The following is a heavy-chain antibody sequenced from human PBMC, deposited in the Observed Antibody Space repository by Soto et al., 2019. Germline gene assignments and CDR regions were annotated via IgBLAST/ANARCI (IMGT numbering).Heavy chain of an antibody. D-gene: IGHD2-21*01. CDR2: INAGNGNT. CDR1: GYTFTSYA. CDR3: ARDQLSVGSDWFDP. Sequence: GASVKVSCKASGYTFTSYAMHWVRQAPGQRLEWMGWINAGNGNTKYSQKFQGRVTITRDTSASTAYMELSSLRSEDTAVYYCARDQLSVGSDWFDPWGQGTLVTVSS. J-gene: IGHJ5*02. V-gene: IGHV1-3*01.